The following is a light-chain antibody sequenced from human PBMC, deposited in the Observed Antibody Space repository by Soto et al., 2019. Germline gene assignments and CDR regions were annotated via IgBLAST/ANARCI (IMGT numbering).Light chain of an antibody. J-gene: IGLJ3*02. Sequence: QSALTQPASVSGSPGQSITISCTGTSSDVGGYDYVSWYQQHPGKVPKLMIFEVFRRPSGISNRFSGSKSGNTASLTISGIQAEDEADYYCCSYTTTSTLVFGGGTKVTVL. CDR2: EVF. CDR3: CSYTTTSTLV. CDR1: SSDVGGYDY. V-gene: IGLV2-14*01.